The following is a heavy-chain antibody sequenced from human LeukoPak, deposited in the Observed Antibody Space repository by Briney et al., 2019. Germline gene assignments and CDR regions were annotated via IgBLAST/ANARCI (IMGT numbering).Heavy chain of an antibody. CDR3: ARDSGTTGEVKFDP. D-gene: IGHD3-10*01. Sequence: PSETLSLTCAVYGGSFSGYYWSWIRQPPGKGLEWIGEINHSGSTNYNPSLKSRVTISVDTSKNQFSLKLSSVTAADTAVYYCARDSGTTGEVKFDPWGQGALITVSS. CDR1: GGSFSGYY. CDR2: INHSGST. V-gene: IGHV4-34*01. J-gene: IGHJ5*02.